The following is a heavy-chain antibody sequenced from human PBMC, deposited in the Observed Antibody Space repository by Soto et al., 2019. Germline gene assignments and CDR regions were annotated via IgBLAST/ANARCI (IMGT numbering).Heavy chain of an antibody. CDR2: IIPILGIA. CDR3: ARVRRDGYNYFDY. CDR1: GGTFSSYT. Sequence: QVQLVQSGAEVKKPGSSVKVSCKASGGTFSSYTISWVRQAPGQGLEWMGRIIPILGIANYAQKFQGRVTITADKSTSTAYRELSSVRSEDTAVYYCARVRRDGYNYFDYWGQGTLVTVSS. D-gene: IGHD5-12*01. J-gene: IGHJ4*02. V-gene: IGHV1-69*02.